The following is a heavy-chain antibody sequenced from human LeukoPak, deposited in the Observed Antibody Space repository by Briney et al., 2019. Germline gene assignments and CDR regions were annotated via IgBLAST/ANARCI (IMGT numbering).Heavy chain of an antibody. D-gene: IGHD4-17*01. CDR2: IHYSGAT. CDR3: ARSVHGDFDY. J-gene: IGHJ4*02. V-gene: IGHV4-39*01. CDR1: GGSISSSTYF. Sequence: SETLSLTCTVSGGSISSSTYFWSWIRQPPGKGLEWIATIHYSGATYYSPSLKSRVTMSVDTSKNQFSLKLSSVTAADTAVYSCARSVHGDFDYWGQGILVTVSS.